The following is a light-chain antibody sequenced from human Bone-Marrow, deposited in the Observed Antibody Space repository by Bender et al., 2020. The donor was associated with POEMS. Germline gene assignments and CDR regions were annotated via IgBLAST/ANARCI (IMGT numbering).Light chain of an antibody. J-gene: IGLJ3*02. CDR3: CSFAGSGDFV. V-gene: IGLV2-8*01. CDR1: STDIGRYDS. CDR2: DVV. Sequence: QSALTQPPSASGSPGQSVTISCAGASTDIGRYDSVSWYQQYQGRAPKLIIFDVVKRPSGIPDRFSGSKSGNRASLTVSGLQPEDEADYFCCSFAGSGDFVFGGGTRLTVL.